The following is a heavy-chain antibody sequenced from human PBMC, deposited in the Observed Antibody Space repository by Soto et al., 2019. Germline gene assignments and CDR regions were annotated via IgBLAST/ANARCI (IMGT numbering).Heavy chain of an antibody. CDR3: ARNRTGSLFDS. CDR2: VSHSGSP. D-gene: IGHD1-1*01. Sequence: XVTLCVPCGVSGQCLRSDSYWGWIRQPPGKGLQWIGSVSHSGSPRYKPSLKSRVTSSVDTSRNDFSLRLTSVTAADTAIYDWARNRTGSLFDSWGQGAPVTVSS. CDR1: GQCLRSDSY. J-gene: IGHJ4*02. V-gene: IGHV4-38-2*01.